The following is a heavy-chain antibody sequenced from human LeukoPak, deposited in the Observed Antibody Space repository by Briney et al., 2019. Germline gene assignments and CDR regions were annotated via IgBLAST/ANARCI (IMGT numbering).Heavy chain of an antibody. CDR3: ARDRGDCSGGSCYTGPFDY. CDR1: GFTFSSYS. J-gene: IGHJ4*02. D-gene: IGHD2-15*01. CDR2: ISSSSSYI. Sequence: GGSLRLSCAASGFTFSSYSMNWVRQAPGKGLEWVSSISSSSSYIYYADSVKGRFTISRDNSKNTLYLQMNSLRAEDTAVYYCARDRGDCSGGSCYTGPFDYWGQGTLVTVSS. V-gene: IGHV3-21*01.